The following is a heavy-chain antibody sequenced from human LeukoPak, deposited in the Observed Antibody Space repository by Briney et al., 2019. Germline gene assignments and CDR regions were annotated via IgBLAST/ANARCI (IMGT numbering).Heavy chain of an antibody. CDR2: MYYSGST. CDR3: ARPYYYDSRIDP. J-gene: IGHJ5*02. CDR1: GGSISRGDYY. D-gene: IGHD3-22*01. V-gene: IGHV4-30-4*01. Sequence: SETLSLICTVSGGSISRGDYYWSWIRQPPGKGLEWIAYMYYSGSTYYNPSLKSRVTMSADTSKNQLSLKLSSVTAADTAVYYCARPYYYDSRIDPWGQGILVTVSS.